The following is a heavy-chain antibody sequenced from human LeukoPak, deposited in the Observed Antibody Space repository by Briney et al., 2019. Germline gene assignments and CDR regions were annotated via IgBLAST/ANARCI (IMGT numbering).Heavy chain of an antibody. J-gene: IGHJ5*02. CDR1: GFTFSSYW. V-gene: IGHV3-7*01. Sequence: GGSLRLSRAASGFTFSSYWMSWVRQAPGKGLEWVANIKQDGSEKYYVDSVKGRFTISRDNAKNSLFLQMNSLRAEDTAVYFCAKSNYGDFGWFDPWGQGTLVIVSS. D-gene: IGHD4-17*01. CDR2: IKQDGSEK. CDR3: AKSNYGDFGWFDP.